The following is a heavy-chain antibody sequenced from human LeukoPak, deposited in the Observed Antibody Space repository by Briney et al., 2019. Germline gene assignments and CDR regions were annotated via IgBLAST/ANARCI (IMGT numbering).Heavy chain of an antibody. CDR1: GYTFTGYY. J-gene: IGHJ4*02. V-gene: IGHV1-2*02. D-gene: IGHD3-22*01. Sequence: RASVKVSCKASGYTFTGYYMHWVRQAPGQGLEWMGWINPNSGGTNYAQKFQGRVTMTRDTSISTAHMELSRLRSDDTAVYYCAREYRDYYDSSGNYLDFWGQGTLVTVSS. CDR2: INPNSGGT. CDR3: AREYRDYYDSSGNYLDF.